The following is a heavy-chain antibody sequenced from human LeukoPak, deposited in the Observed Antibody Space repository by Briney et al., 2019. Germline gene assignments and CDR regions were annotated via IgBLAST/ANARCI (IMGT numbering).Heavy chain of an antibody. J-gene: IGHJ5*02. CDR2: IYHSGST. CDR3: ARAAAAGKPFDP. Sequence: PSETLSLTCTVSGGSISSSNYYWGWIRQPPGKGLEWIGSIYHSGSTYYNPSLKSRVTISVDTSKNQFSLKLSSVTAADTAVYYCARAAAAGKPFDPWGQGTLATVSS. V-gene: IGHV4-39*07. CDR1: GGSISSSNYY. D-gene: IGHD6-13*01.